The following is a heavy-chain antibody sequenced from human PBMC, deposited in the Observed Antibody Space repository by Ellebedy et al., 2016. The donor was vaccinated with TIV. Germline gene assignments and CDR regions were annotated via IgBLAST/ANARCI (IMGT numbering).Heavy chain of an antibody. D-gene: IGHD3-10*01. CDR2: IYYSGST. CDR1: GGSISSYY. V-gene: IGHV4-59*12. CDR3: ARGLLTRITMVRGVRGYNWFDP. Sequence: SETLSLXXTVSGGSISSYYWSWIRQPPGKGLEWIGYIYYSGSTNYNPSLKSRVTISVDTSKNQFSLKLSSVTAADTAVYYCARGLLTRITMVRGVRGYNWFDPWGQGTLVTVSS. J-gene: IGHJ5*02.